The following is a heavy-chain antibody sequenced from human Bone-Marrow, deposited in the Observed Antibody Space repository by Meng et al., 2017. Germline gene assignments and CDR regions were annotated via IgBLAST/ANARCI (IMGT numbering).Heavy chain of an antibody. CDR1: GFTFSSYG. J-gene: IGHJ4*02. CDR2: IWYDVSNK. D-gene: IGHD6-19*01. Sequence: GGSLRLSCAASGFTFSSYGMHWDRQAPGKGLEWVAVIWYDVSNKYYADSVKGRFTISRDNSKNTLYLQMNSLRAEDTAVYYCAKGPDSSGWYYCFDYWGQGTLVTVSS. CDR3: AKGPDSSGWYYCFDY. V-gene: IGHV3-33*06.